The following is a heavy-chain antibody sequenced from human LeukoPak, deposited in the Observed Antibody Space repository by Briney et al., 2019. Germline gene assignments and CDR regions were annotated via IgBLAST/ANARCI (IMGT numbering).Heavy chain of an antibody. Sequence: GGSLRLSCAASGFTFSSYAMSWVRQAPGKGLEWVSAISGSGGSTYYADSVKGRFTISRDNSKNTLYPQMNSLRDEDTAVYYCARDPRRGFWSGYYDYWGQGTLVTVSS. CDR1: GFTFSSYA. CDR3: ARDPRRGFWSGYYDY. D-gene: IGHD3-3*01. V-gene: IGHV3-23*01. J-gene: IGHJ4*02. CDR2: ISGSGGST.